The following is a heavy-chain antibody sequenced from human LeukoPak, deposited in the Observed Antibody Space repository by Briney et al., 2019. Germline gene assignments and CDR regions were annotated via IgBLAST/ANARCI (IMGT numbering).Heavy chain of an antibody. D-gene: IGHD3-22*01. CDR3: ARGFSAYYDSSGYYVREAGLDY. Sequence: GKSLRLSCTASGFTFSSTGMHWVRQAPGKGLDWVASISYDGSSKKYVDSVKGRFTISRDNSKRTLYLQMNSLRSEDTAVYYCARGFSAYYDSSGYYVREAGLDYWGQGTLVTVSS. V-gene: IGHV3-30*03. CDR1: GFTFSSTG. J-gene: IGHJ4*02. CDR2: ISYDGSSK.